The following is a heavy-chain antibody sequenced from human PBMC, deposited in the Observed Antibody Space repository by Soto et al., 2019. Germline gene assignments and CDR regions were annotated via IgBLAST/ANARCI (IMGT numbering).Heavy chain of an antibody. CDR1: GYSFTSYW. D-gene: IGHD3-22*01. Sequence: PGESLKISCKGSGYSFTSYWIGWVRQMPGKGLEWMGIIYPGDSDTRYSLSFQGQVTISADKSISTAYLQWSSLKASDTAMYYCARHLRTDYDSSGYLDYRGQGTLVTVSS. CDR2: IYPGDSDT. J-gene: IGHJ4*02. V-gene: IGHV5-51*01. CDR3: ARHLRTDYDSSGYLDY.